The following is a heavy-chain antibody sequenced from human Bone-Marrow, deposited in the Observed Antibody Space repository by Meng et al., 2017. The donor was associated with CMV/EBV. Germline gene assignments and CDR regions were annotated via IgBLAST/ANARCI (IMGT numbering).Heavy chain of an antibody. J-gene: IGHJ4*02. V-gene: IGHV1-18*01. CDR2: ISAYNGNT. CDR3: ARDGDGDDYYDSSGYGMGD. Sequence: ASVKVSCKASGYTFTSYGISWVRQAPGQGLEWMGWISAYNGNTNYAQKLQGRVTMTTDTYTSTAYMELRSLRSDDTAVYYCARDGDGDDYYDSSGYGMGDWGQGTLVTVSS. CDR1: GYTFTSYG. D-gene: IGHD3-22*01.